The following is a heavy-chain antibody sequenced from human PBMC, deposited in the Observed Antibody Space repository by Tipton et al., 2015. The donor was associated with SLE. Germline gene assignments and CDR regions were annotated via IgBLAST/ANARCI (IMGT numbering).Heavy chain of an antibody. Sequence: QSGAEVKKPGASVKVSCKAPGDTFTTYYVHWVRQAPGQGLEWMGLFNPSGGYTAYAQKFQGRVTATRDTSTTTVYMELSGLRSEDTAVYYCARGGVLVGTTEYYFDSWGQGTLVTVSS. V-gene: IGHV1-46*01. CDR1: GDTFTTYY. CDR2: FNPSGGYT. J-gene: IGHJ4*02. CDR3: ARGGVLVGTTEYYFDS. D-gene: IGHD2/OR15-2a*01.